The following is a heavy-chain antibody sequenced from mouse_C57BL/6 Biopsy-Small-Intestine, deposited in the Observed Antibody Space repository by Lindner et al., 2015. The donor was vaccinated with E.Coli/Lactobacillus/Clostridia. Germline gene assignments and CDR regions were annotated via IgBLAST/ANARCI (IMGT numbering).Heavy chain of an antibody. CDR3: TRLNYAWFAY. CDR1: GYTFTDYE. Sequence: QLQESGAELVRPGASVTLSCKASGYTFTDYEMHWVKQTPVHGLEWIGAIDPETGGTAYNQKFKGKAILTADKSSSTAYMELRSLTSEDSAVYYCTRLNYAWFAYWGQGTLVTVSA. V-gene: IGHV1-15*01. J-gene: IGHJ3*01. D-gene: IGHD2-1*01. CDR2: IDPETGGT.